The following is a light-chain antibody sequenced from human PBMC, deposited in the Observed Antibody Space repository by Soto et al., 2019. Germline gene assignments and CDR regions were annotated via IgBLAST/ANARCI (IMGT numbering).Light chain of an antibody. CDR1: ECIRND. V-gene: IGKV1-6*01. CDR2: DAS. CDR3: LQDYSYPWT. Sequence: AIQMTQSPSSLSASVGDRLIITCRASECIRNDLGWYQQKPGKAAKLLIYDASSLQSGVPSRFRGSASGTDFPLTISSLQPEDFATYYCLQDYSYPWTFGQGTKVQIK. J-gene: IGKJ1*01.